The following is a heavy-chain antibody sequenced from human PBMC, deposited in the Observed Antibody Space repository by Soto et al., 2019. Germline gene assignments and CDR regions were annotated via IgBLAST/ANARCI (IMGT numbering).Heavy chain of an antibody. V-gene: IGHV1-69*04. CDR3: ATSYGSGYRAFDY. Sequence: QVQLVQSGAEVKRPGSSVKVSCKASGDTFNFHSINWVRQAPGLGLEWMGRVNPILSMSNFAQRFQGRVTMTADKSTRTAYMELSGLRSEDTAIYYCATSYGSGYRAFDYWGQGALVTVSS. CDR1: GDTFNFHS. CDR2: VNPILSMS. D-gene: IGHD3-10*01. J-gene: IGHJ4*02.